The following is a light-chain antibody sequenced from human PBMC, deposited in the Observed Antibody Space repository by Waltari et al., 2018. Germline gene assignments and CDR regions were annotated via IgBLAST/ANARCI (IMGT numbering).Light chain of an antibody. V-gene: IGKV3-20*01. CDR1: QSVTSIS. CDR3: QQYDGEVVT. J-gene: IGKJ4*01. Sequence: ETLFTQSPGTLSLSPGERATLSCRARQSVTSISLTWYQQKLGQAPRLLIYGTSSRAAGIPDMFSGSGSGTDFTLTISRLEPEYFAVYYCQQYDGEVVTFGGGTKVEI. CDR2: GTS.